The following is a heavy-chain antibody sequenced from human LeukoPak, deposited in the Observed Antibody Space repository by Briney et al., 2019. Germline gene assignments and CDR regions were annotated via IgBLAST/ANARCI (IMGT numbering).Heavy chain of an antibody. CDR2: IIPLFGTA. Sequence: SVKVSCXASGGTFSTYAVNWVRQAPGQGLEWMGGIIPLFGTANYAQKFQGRVTITTDESTSTAYMELSSLRSEDTAIYYCARVFARGGEISGSYYYYWGQGTLVTVSS. V-gene: IGHV1-69*05. J-gene: IGHJ4*02. CDR1: GGTFSTYA. D-gene: IGHD3-10*01. CDR3: ARVFARGGEISGSYYYY.